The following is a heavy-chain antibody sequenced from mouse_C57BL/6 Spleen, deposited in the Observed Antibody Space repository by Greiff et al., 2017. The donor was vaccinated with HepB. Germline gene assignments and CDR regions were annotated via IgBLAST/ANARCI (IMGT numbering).Heavy chain of an antibody. Sequence: EVQRVESGGGLVQPKGSLKLSCAASGFSFNTYAMNWARQAQGKGLEWVARIRSKSNNYAKYYADSVKDRFTISRVDSESMLYLQMNNLKAADTAMYYCGSTPISYAYYWGFAYWGHATLVTLAA. CDR1: GFSFNTYA. CDR2: IRSKSNNYAK. V-gene: IGHV10-1*01. J-gene: IGHJ3*01. D-gene: IGHD2-3*01. CDR3: GSTPISYAYYWGFAY.